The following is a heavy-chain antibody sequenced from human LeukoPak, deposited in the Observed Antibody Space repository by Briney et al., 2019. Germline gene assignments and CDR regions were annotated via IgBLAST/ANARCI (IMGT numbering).Heavy chain of an antibody. CDR2: ISSTGNIK. D-gene: IGHD1-1*01. CDR1: GFSFSSTS. CDR3: AKDNSHWLFDY. V-gene: IGHV3-30-3*01. Sequence: GGSLRLSCAASGFSFSSTSMHWVRQAPGKGLEWVAVISSTGNIKNFADSVKGRFTISRDNSKNTLYLQMNTLRAEDTSFYYCAKDNSHWLFDYWGRGTLITVSS. J-gene: IGHJ4*02.